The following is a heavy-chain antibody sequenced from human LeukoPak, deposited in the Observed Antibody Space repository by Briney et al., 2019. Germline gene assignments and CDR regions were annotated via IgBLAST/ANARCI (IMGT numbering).Heavy chain of an antibody. V-gene: IGHV4-31*03. J-gene: IGHJ6*02. D-gene: IGHD6-19*01. CDR3: ARVLAVAGLLSYYYYYGMDV. Sequence: SETLSLTCTVSGGSISSGGYYRSWIRQHPGKGLEWIGYIYYSGSTYYNPSLKSRVTISVDTSKNQFSLKLSSVTAADTAVYYCARVLAVAGLLSYYYYYGMDVWGQGTTVTVSS. CDR2: IYYSGST. CDR1: GGSISSGGYY.